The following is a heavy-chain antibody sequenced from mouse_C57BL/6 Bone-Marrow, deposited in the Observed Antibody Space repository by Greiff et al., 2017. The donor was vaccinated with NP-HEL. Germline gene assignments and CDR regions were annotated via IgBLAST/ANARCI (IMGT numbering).Heavy chain of an antibody. CDR1: GYSITSGYY. V-gene: IGHV3-6*01. Sequence: EVKLLESGPGLVKPSQSLSLTCSVTGYSITSGYYWNWIRQFPGNKLEWMGYISYDGSNNYNPSLKNRISITRDTSKNQFFLKLNSVTTEDTATYYCARDGPYYSNPAWFAYWGQGTLVTVSA. J-gene: IGHJ3*01. CDR3: ARDGPYYSNPAWFAY. D-gene: IGHD2-5*01. CDR2: ISYDGSN.